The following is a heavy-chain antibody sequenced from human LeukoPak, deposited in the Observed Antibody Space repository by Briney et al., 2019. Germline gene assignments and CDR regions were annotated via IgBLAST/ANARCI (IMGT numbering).Heavy chain of an antibody. CDR3: ARDAHFGGVFDI. V-gene: IGHV3-20*04. CDR2: INWNGGST. J-gene: IGHJ3*02. Sequence: PGGSLRLSCAAPGFTFDDYAMSWVRQAPGKGLEGVSGINWNGGSTGYVDSVKGRFAISRDNAKNSLYLQMNSLRGEDMALYYCARDAHFGGVFDIWGQGTMVTVSS. CDR1: GFTFDDYA. D-gene: IGHD2-21*01.